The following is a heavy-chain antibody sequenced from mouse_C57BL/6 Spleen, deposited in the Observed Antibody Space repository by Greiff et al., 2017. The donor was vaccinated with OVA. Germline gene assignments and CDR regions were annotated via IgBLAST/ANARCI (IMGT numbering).Heavy chain of an antibody. Sequence: QVTLKECGPGILQPSPTLSLSCSFSGFSLSTFGMGVGWIRQPSGKGLEWLADLCWDDAKYYNPALKSRLTISKDTSKNPVFLEYANVGTVDTATYYCARRENYYGCSDWGQGTTLTVSS. CDR3: ARRENYYGCSD. J-gene: IGHJ2*01. V-gene: IGHV8-8*01. D-gene: IGHD1-1*01. CDR2: LCWDDAK. CDR1: GFSLSTFGMG.